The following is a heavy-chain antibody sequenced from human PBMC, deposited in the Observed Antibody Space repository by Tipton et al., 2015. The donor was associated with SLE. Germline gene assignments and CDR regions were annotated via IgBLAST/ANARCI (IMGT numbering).Heavy chain of an antibody. V-gene: IGHV4-39*07. CDR1: GGSISSRSYY. Sequence: TLSLTCTVSGGSISSRSYYWAWIRQPPGKGLEWIGSIYYSGSTYYSPSLKSRVTISVDTSENQFSLQVRSVTAADTAVYYCARLCCIGAAGTGHFQLWGQGTLVTVSS. D-gene: IGHD6-13*01. CDR2: IYYSGST. CDR3: ARLCCIGAAGTGHFQL. J-gene: IGHJ1*01.